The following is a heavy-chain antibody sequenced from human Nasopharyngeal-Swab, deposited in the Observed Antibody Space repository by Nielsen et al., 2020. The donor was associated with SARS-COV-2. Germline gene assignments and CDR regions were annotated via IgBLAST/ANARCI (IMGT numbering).Heavy chain of an antibody. CDR1: GGSFSGYY. D-gene: IGHD6-6*01. V-gene: IGHV4-34*01. CDR2: INHSGST. CDR3: AREYSSSSALLDY. J-gene: IGHJ4*02. Sequence: LSLTCAVYGGSFSGYYWSWIRQPPGKGLEWIGEINHSGSTNYNPSLKSRVTISVDTSKNQFSLKLSSVTAADTAVYYCAREYSSSSALLDYWGQGTLVTVSS.